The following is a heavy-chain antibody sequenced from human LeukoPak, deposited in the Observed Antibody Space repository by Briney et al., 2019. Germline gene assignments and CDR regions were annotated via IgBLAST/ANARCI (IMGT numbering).Heavy chain of an antibody. J-gene: IGHJ6*02. D-gene: IGHD5-12*01. Sequence: GGSLRLSCAASGFMFSSYWMTWVRQAPGKGLEWVANINQGGSQKYYVDSVKGRFTISRDNAKNSLFLQMNSLRDEDTAVYYCARDGYLGFYYYYSMDVWGRGTTVTVSS. CDR2: INQGGSQK. V-gene: IGHV3-7*01. CDR3: ARDGYLGFYYYYSMDV. CDR1: GFMFSSYW.